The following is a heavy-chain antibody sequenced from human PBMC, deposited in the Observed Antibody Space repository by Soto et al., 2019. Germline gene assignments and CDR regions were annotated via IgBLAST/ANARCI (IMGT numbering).Heavy chain of an antibody. CDR3: AIIPTGTGGYFDS. CDR2: IYYSGST. CDR1: GGSISSYY. J-gene: IGHJ4*02. V-gene: IGHV4-59*01. D-gene: IGHD1-1*01. Sequence: SETLSLTCTVSGGSISSYYWSWIRQPPGKGLEWIGYIYYSGSTNYNPSLKSRVTISVDTSKNQFSLKLSSVTAADTAVYYCAIIPTGTGGYFDSWGQGTLVTVS.